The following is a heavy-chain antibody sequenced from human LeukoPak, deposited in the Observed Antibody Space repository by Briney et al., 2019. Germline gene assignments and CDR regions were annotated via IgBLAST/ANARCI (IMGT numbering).Heavy chain of an antibody. CDR3: ARQYYYDSSGYYLDY. V-gene: IGHV4-39*01. CDR1: GGSISSSSYY. Sequence: PSETLSLTCTVSGGSISSSSYYWGWIRQPPGKGLEWIGSIYYSGSTYYNPSLKSRVTISVDTPKNQFSLKLSSVTAADTAVYYCARQYYYDSSGYYLDYWGQGTLVTVS. J-gene: IGHJ4*02. D-gene: IGHD3-22*01. CDR2: IYYSGST.